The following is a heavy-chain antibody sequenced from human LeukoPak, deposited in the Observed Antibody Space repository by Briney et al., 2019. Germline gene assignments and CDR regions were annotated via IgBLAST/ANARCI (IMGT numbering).Heavy chain of an antibody. CDR1: GFTFSSYE. CDR2: ISSSGSTI. Sequence: GGSLRLSCAASGFTFSSYEMNWVRQAPGKGLEWVSYISSSGSTIYYADSVKGRFTISRDNAKNSLYLQMNSLRAEDTAVYYCAREVPNWNYDYWGQGTLVTVSS. V-gene: IGHV3-48*03. CDR3: AREVPNWNYDY. D-gene: IGHD1-7*01. J-gene: IGHJ4*02.